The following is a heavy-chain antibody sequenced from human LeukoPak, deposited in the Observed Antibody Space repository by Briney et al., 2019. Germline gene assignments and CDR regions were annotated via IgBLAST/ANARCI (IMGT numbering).Heavy chain of an antibody. CDR3: AGDTDTVTTILDY. Sequence: GRSLRLSCAASGFTFSSYGMHWVRQAPGKGLEWVAVIWYDGSNKYYADSVKGRFTISRDNAKNTLYLQMNSLRAEDTAVYYCAGDTDTVTTILDYWGQGTLVTVSS. D-gene: IGHD4-17*01. CDR1: GFTFSSYG. V-gene: IGHV3-33*01. J-gene: IGHJ4*02. CDR2: IWYDGSNK.